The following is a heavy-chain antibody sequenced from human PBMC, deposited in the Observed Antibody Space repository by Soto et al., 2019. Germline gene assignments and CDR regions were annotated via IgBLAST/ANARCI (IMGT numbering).Heavy chain of an antibody. CDR2: IIPILGIA. CDR1: GGTFSSYT. V-gene: IGHV1-69*04. D-gene: IGHD3-16*02. CDR3: AREGGYYDYIWGSYRYTEDAFDI. Sequence: SVKVSCKASGGTFSSYTISWVRQAPGQGLEWMGRIIPILGIANYAQKFQGRVTITADKSTSTAYMELSSLRSEDTAVYYCAREGGYYDYIWGSYRYTEDAFDIWGQGTMVTVSS. J-gene: IGHJ3*02.